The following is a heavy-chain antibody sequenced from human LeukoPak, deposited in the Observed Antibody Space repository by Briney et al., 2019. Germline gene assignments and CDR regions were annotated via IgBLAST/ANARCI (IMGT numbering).Heavy chain of an antibody. Sequence: GGSLRLSCAASGFTFSSYAMSWVRQAPGKGLEWVSAISGSSGSTYYADSVKGRFTISRDNSKNTLYLQMNSLRAEDTAVYYCAKVTSGPYYYYGMDVWGQGTTVTVSS. CDR2: ISGSSGST. J-gene: IGHJ6*02. D-gene: IGHD1-20*01. CDR1: GFTFSSYA. V-gene: IGHV3-23*01. CDR3: AKVTSGPYYYYGMDV.